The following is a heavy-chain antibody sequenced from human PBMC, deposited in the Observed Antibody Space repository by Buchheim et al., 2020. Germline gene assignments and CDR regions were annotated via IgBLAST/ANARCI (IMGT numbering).Heavy chain of an antibody. D-gene: IGHD5-18*01. V-gene: IGHV3-23*04. J-gene: IGHJ4*02. CDR2: ISGSGGST. CDR3: AKDLGAGYSYGYAPFDY. Sequence: EVQLVESGGGVVRPGGSLRLSCSASGFIFADFGMNWVRQVPGKGLEWVSAISGSGGSTYYADSVKGRFTISRDNSKNTLYLQMNSLRAEDTAVYYCAKDLGAGYSYGYAPFDYWGQGTL. CDR1: GFIFADFG.